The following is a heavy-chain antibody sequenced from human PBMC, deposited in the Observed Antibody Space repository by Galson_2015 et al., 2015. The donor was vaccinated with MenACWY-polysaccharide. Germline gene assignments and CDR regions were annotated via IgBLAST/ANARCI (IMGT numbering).Heavy chain of an antibody. CDR1: GFTFSSYA. Sequence: SLRLSCAASGFTFSSYAMSWVRQAPGKGLEWVSAISGSGGSTYYADSVRGRFTISRDNSKNTLYLQMNSLRAEDTAVYYCAKGRGSYDDFDYWGQGTLVTVSS. CDR2: ISGSGGST. V-gene: IGHV3-23*01. D-gene: IGHD1-26*01. CDR3: AKGRGSYDDFDY. J-gene: IGHJ4*02.